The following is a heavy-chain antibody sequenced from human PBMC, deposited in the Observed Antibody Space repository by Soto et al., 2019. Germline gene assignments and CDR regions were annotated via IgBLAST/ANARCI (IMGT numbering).Heavy chain of an antibody. CDR3: AREADDFWSGYYTGGYDAFDI. V-gene: IGHV4-59*01. J-gene: IGHJ3*02. D-gene: IGHD3-3*01. CDR1: GGSISSYY. CDR2: IYYSGST. Sequence: SETLSLTCTVSGGSISSYYWSWIRQPPGKGLEWIGYIYYSGSTNYNPSLKSRVTISVDTSKNQFSLKLSSVTAADTAVYYCAREADDFWSGYYTGGYDAFDIWGQGTMVTVSS.